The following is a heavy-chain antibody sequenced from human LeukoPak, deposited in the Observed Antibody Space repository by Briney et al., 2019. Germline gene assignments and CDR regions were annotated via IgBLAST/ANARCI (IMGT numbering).Heavy chain of an antibody. V-gene: IGHV1-2*02. CDR2: INTNSGGT. J-gene: IGHJ5*02. CDR3: ARAGGRSWFDP. CDR1: GGTFTSYA. Sequence: ASVKVSCKASGGTFTSYAISWVRQAPGQGLEWMGWINTNSGGTNYAQKFQGRVTITTDTSMSTAYMKLSRLKSDGTAVYYCARAGGRSWFDPWGQGTLVTVSS.